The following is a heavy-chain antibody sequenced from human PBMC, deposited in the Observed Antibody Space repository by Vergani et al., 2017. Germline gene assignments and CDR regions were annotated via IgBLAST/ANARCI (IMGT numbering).Heavy chain of an antibody. D-gene: IGHD2-21*02. CDR2: MNPNSGNT. V-gene: IGHV1-8*01. CDR3: VRARRTXCADDCPRYYFDY. CDR1: GYIFTSDD. J-gene: IGHJ4*02. Sequence: QVQLVQSGAEVKKPGASVRVSCKAFGYIFTSDDIDWVRQATGQGLEWMGWMNPNSGNTGYGQRFQGRVTITRDTSISTAYLELSSLRSEDTAVYYCVRARRTXCADDCPRYYFDYWGQGTLVTVSS.